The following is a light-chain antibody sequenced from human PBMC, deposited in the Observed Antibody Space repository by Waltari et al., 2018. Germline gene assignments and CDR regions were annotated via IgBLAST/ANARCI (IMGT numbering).Light chain of an antibody. J-gene: IGKJ4*01. Sequence: DIQMTQSPSSLSASVGDRVTITCRASQSISSYLNWYQQKPGKATKLLIYAASSLQSGVPSRFSGSGSGTDFTLTISSLQPEDFATYYCQQSCSTLLTFGGGTKVEIK. CDR3: QQSCSTLLT. V-gene: IGKV1-39*01. CDR1: QSISSY. CDR2: AAS.